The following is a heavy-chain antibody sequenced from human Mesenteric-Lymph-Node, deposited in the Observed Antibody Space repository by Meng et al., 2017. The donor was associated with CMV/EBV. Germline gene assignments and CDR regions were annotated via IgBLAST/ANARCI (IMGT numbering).Heavy chain of an antibody. V-gene: IGHV3-23*01. Sequence: GESLKISCGASGFGFSAYAMSWVRQASGKGLEWVSTISGSGDRTYYADSVKGRFTISRDNSENTLYLQMNSLRAEDTAVYYCAKDIFTGWTWFGYYGMDVWGQGTTVTVSS. CDR2: ISGSGDRT. J-gene: IGHJ6*02. D-gene: IGHD3-9*01. CDR1: GFGFSAYA. CDR3: AKDIFTGWTWFGYYGMDV.